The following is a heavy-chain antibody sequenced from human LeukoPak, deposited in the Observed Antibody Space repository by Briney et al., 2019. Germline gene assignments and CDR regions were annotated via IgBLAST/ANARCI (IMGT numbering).Heavy chain of an antibody. CDR2: INHSGST. D-gene: IGHD2-2*01. Sequence: PSETLSLTCAVYGGSFSGYYWSWIRQPPGKGLEWMGEINHSGSTNYNPSLKSRVTISVDTSKNQFSLKLSSVTAADTAVYYCARQFNCSSTSCYDYWGQGTLVTVSS. V-gene: IGHV4-34*01. J-gene: IGHJ4*02. CDR1: GGSFSGYY. CDR3: ARQFNCSSTSCYDY.